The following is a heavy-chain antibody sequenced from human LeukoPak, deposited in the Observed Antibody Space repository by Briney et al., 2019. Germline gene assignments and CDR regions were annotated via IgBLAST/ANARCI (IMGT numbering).Heavy chain of an antibody. CDR3: ATMVEGFDY. V-gene: IGHV4-38-2*02. Sequence: SETLSLTCTVSGYSISSGYYRGWIRQPPGKGLEWIGHIYYTGMSYYNPSLKSRVTISVDTSKKQFSLKVNSVTAADTAVYYCATMVEGFDYWGQGTLVTVSS. CDR1: GYSISSGYY. CDR2: IYYTGMS. D-gene: IGHD3-10*01. J-gene: IGHJ4*02.